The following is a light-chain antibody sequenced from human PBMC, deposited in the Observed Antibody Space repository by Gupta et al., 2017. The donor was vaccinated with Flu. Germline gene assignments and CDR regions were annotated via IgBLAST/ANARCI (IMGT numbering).Light chain of an antibody. V-gene: IGKV1-9*01. CDR2: AAS. CDR3: QQLNSYPRT. Sequence: DIQLTQSPSFLSASVGDRVTITCRASQGFRSYLAWYQKKPGKAPNLLIYAASTLQTGVPSRFSGSGSGTEFTLTISSLQPEDVATDYCQQLNSYPRTFGQGTKVEIK. CDR1: QGFRSY. J-gene: IGKJ1*01.